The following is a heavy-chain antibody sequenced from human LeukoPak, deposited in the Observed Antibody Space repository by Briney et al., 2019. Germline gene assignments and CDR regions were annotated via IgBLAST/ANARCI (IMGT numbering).Heavy chain of an antibody. D-gene: IGHD1-26*01. CDR2: INPNSGGT. CDR3: ARDGARGGSYSSAFDY. CDR1: GYTFTGYY. Sequence: ASVKVSCMASGYTFTGYYMHWVRQAPGQGLQWMGWINPNSGGTNYAQKFQGRVTMTRDTSISTAYMELSRLRSDDTAVYYCARDGARGGSYSSAFDYSGQGTLVTVSS. J-gene: IGHJ4*02. V-gene: IGHV1-2*02.